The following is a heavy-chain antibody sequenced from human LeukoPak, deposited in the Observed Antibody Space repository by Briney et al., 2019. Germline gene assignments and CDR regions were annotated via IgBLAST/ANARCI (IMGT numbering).Heavy chain of an antibody. V-gene: IGHV3-30-3*01. Sequence: GGSLRLSCAASGFTFSSYAMHWVRQAPGKGLEWVAVISYDGSNKYYADSVKGRFTISRDNSKNTLYLQMNSLRAEDTAVYYCAKKRGYSYGSPDYWGQGTLVTVSS. D-gene: IGHD5-18*01. CDR1: GFTFSSYA. J-gene: IGHJ4*02. CDR2: ISYDGSNK. CDR3: AKKRGYSYGSPDY.